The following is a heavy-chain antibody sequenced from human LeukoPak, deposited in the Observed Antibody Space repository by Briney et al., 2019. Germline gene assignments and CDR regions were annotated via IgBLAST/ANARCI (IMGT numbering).Heavy chain of an antibody. CDR1: GYTFTSYG. V-gene: IGHV1-18*01. CDR3: AREGYSYGPGSGYYYYGMDV. Sequence: ASVKVSFTASGYTFTSYGISWVRQAPGQGLEWMGWTSAYNGNTNYAQKLQGRVTMTTDTSTSTAYMELRSLRSDDTAVYYCAREGYSYGPGSGYYYYGMDVWGQGTTVTVSS. CDR2: TSAYNGNT. D-gene: IGHD5-18*01. J-gene: IGHJ6*02.